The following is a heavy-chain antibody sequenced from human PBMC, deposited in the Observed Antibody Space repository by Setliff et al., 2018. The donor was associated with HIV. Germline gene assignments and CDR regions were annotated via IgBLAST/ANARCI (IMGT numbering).Heavy chain of an antibody. V-gene: IGHV5-51*01. CDR1: GYSFTSYW. CDR2: IYPGDSDT. CDR3: AKSTGSVLGTYYFDN. J-gene: IGHJ4*02. Sequence: GESLKISCKGSGYSFTSYWIGWVRQMPGKGLEWMGIIYPGDSDTRYSPSFQGQVTISADKSISTAYLQWSSLKASDTALYFCAKSTGSVLGTYYFDNWGQGTLVTVSS. D-gene: IGHD3-10*01.